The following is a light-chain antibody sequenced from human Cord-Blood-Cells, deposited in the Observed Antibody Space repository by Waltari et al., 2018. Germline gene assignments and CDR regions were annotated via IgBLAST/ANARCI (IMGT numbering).Light chain of an antibody. Sequence: QSALTPPPSVSGSPGQWITLSCTGPSSDVGSYNFVSWYQQHPGKAPKLMIYEGSKRPSGVSNRFSGSKSGNTASLTISGLQAEDEADYYCCSYAPWVFGGGTKLTVL. J-gene: IGLJ3*02. CDR1: SSDVGSYNF. CDR2: EGS. V-gene: IGLV2-23*01. CDR3: CSYAPWV.